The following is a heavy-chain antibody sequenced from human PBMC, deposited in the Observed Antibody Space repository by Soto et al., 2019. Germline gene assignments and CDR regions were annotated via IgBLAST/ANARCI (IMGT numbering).Heavy chain of an antibody. CDR2: INHSGST. CDR3: ARGQRGALGGYYYYYYGMDV. CDR1: GGSFSGYY. D-gene: IGHD6-25*01. V-gene: IGHV4-34*01. Sequence: PSETLSLTCAVHGGSFSGYYWSWIRQPPGKGLEWIGEINHSGSTNYNPSLKSRVTISVDTSKNQFSLKLSSVTAADTAVYYCARGQRGALGGYYYYYYGMDVWGQGTTVTVSS. J-gene: IGHJ6*02.